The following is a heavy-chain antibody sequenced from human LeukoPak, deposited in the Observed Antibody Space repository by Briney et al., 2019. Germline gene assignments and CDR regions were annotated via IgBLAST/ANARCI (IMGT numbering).Heavy chain of an antibody. J-gene: IGHJ3*02. Sequence: SETLSLTCTVSGGSISSYYWSWIRQPAGKGLEWIGHIYTSGSTKYNPSLKGRVTMSVDTSKNQFSLNLSSVTAADTAVYYCARDHEDIVATIWGEGLNIWGQGTVVTVSS. CDR1: GGSISSYY. CDR2: IYTSGST. D-gene: IGHD5-12*01. V-gene: IGHV4-4*07. CDR3: ARDHEDIVATIWGEGLNI.